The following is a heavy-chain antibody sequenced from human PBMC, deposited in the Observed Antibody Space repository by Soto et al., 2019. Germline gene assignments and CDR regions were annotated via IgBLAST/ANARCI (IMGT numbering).Heavy chain of an antibody. CDR3: ARDRPSIGEIDY. CDR2: IYYSGST. D-gene: IGHD3-10*01. Sequence: PSETLSLTCTVSGGSISSGGYYWSWIRQHPGKGLEWIGYIYYSGSTYYNPSLKSRVTISVDTSKNQFSLKLSSVTAADTAVYYCARDRPSIGEIDYWGQGTLVTVSS. CDR1: GGSISSGGYY. J-gene: IGHJ4*02. V-gene: IGHV4-31*03.